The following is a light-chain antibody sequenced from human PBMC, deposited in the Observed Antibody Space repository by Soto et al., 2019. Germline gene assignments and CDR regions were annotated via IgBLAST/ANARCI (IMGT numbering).Light chain of an antibody. V-gene: IGKV3-20*01. CDR1: QTVRNNY. CDR3: QQYGSSPIT. J-gene: IGKJ5*01. Sequence: EFGLTQSPSTLSLSPGARATLSCRASQTVRNNYLAWYQQKPGQAPRLLIYGASSRATGIPDRFSGSGSGTDFTLTISRLEPEDVAVYYCQQYGSSPITFGQGTRLEIK. CDR2: GAS.